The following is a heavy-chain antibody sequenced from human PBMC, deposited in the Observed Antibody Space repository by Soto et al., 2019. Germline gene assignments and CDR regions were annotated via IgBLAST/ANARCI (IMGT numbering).Heavy chain of an antibody. CDR1: GGTFSSYA. D-gene: IGHD2-2*01. V-gene: IGHV1-69*12. Sequence: QVQLVQSGAEVKKPGSSVKVSCKASGGTFSSYAISWVRQAPGQGLEWMGGIIPIFGTANYAQKFKGRVTITADESTRTAYMELSRLRSEDPAVYYCARDVSCISTSCSHFDYWGQGTLVTVSS. CDR2: IIPIFGTA. CDR3: ARDVSCISTSCSHFDY. J-gene: IGHJ4*02.